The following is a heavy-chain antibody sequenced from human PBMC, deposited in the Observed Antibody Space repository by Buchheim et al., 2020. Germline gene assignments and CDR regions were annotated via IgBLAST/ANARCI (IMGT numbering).Heavy chain of an antibody. V-gene: IGHV7-4-1*02. J-gene: IGHJ6*02. Sequence: QVQVVQSGSELKKPGASVKVSCKASGYNFYSHAMNWVRQAPGQGLEWIGWIDTNTGNPTYAQGLTGRFVFSLDTSVSTAYLQITSLRPEDTAVYYCARNSTSWTDYYNYGMDVWGQGTT. CDR3: ARNSTSWTDYYNYGMDV. CDR1: GYNFYSHA. CDR2: IDTNTGNP. D-gene: IGHD6-13*01.